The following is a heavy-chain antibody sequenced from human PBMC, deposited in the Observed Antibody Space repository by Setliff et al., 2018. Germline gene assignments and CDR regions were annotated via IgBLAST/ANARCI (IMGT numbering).Heavy chain of an antibody. Sequence: ASVKVSCKAADYTFLSYGLSWVRQAPGQGLEWMGWISAYTGKTDYAQNFQGRVTMTTDTSTSTAYMELRSLRYDDTAVYYCARGGTYRYFDYWGQGALVTVSS. CDR3: ARGGTYRYFDY. CDR1: DYTFLSYG. J-gene: IGHJ4*02. V-gene: IGHV1-18*01. CDR2: ISAYTGKT.